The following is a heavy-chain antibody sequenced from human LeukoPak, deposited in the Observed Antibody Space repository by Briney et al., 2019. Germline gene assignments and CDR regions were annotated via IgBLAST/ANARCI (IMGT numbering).Heavy chain of an antibody. J-gene: IGHJ6*04. D-gene: IGHD6-19*01. CDR2: IWNDGNNK. Sequence: GGSLRLSCAASGLSFRTYGMHWVRQSPGKGLEWVAVIWNDGNNKYYADSVKGRFTISRDSSNNTVYLQMNSLKGEDTAVYYCARDVSGSVWYGPRVYYYGMDVWGKETTVTVSS. CDR3: ARDVSGSVWYGPRVYYYGMDV. V-gene: IGHV3-33*01. CDR1: GLSFRTYG.